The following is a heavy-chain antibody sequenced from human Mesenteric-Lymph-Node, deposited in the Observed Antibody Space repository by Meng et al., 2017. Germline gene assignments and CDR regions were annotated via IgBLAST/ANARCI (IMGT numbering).Heavy chain of an antibody. J-gene: IGHJ5*02. Sequence: VQLVQSGSELKKPGALVEVSCKASGYTFTSYAMNWVRQAPGQGLEWMGWINTNTGNPTYAQGFTGRFVFSLDTSVSTAYLQISSLKAEDTAVYYCATTLYYDFWSGNPCFDPWGQGTLVTVPS. D-gene: IGHD3-3*01. CDR1: GYTFTSYA. CDR3: ATTLYYDFWSGNPCFDP. CDR2: INTNTGNP. V-gene: IGHV7-4-1*02.